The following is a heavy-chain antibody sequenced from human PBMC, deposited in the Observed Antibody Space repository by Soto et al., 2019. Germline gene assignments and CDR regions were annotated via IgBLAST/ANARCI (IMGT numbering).Heavy chain of an antibody. CDR2: IIPIFGTA. D-gene: IGHD3-3*01. V-gene: IGHV1-69*01. CDR3: ARVKYYDFWSGYRGSHTGNYYYYGMDV. Sequence: QVQLVQSGAEVKKPGSSVKVSCKASGGTFSSYAISWVRQAPGQGLEWLGGIIPIFGTANYAQKFKGRVTITADESTSTAYMELSSLSSEDTAVYYCARVKYYDFWSGYRGSHTGNYYYYGMDVWGQGTTVTVSS. CDR1: GGTFSSYA. J-gene: IGHJ6*02.